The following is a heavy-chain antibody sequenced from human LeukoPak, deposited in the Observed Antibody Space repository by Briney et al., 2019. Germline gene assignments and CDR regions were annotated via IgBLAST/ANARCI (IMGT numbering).Heavy chain of an antibody. CDR1: GFTFSSYS. D-gene: IGHD3-22*01. Sequence: GGSLRLSCAASGFTFSSYSMNWVRQAPGKGLEWVSAVSGNGGDTYYADSVKGRFTISRDNSKNTLYLQVNSLRAEDTAVYYCAKVANYYDSSTYDFDYWGQGTLVTVSS. V-gene: IGHV3-23*01. CDR3: AKVANYYDSSTYDFDY. CDR2: VSGNGGDT. J-gene: IGHJ4*02.